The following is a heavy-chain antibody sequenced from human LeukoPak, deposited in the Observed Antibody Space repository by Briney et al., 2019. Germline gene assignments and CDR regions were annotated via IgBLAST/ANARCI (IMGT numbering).Heavy chain of an antibody. J-gene: IGHJ3*02. CDR1: GFPFSSYW. CDR3: ARSDRDAFDI. V-gene: IGHV3-7*01. Sequence: PGGSLDLSGAASGFPFSSYWMSWVRRAPGKGLEWVANIKQDGSEKYYVVSVKGRFTISRDNAKNSLYLQMNSLRAEDTAVYYCARSDRDAFDIWGQGTMVTVSS. CDR2: IKQDGSEK. D-gene: IGHD3-22*01.